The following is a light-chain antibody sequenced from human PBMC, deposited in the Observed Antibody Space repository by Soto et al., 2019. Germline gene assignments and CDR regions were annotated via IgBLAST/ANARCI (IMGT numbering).Light chain of an antibody. CDR2: AAS. CDR3: QQYYSYPLT. CDR1: QGISSY. Sequence: IQLTQSPSSLSASVGDRCTSTCRASQGISSYLAWYQQKPGKAPKLLTYAASTLQSGVPSRFSGSGSGTDFTLTISCLQSEDFATYYCQQYYSYPLTFGGGTKVDIK. V-gene: IGKV1-9*01. J-gene: IGKJ4*01.